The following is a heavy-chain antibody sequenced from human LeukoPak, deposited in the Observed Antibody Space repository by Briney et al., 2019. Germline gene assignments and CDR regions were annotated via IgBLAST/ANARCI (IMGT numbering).Heavy chain of an antibody. D-gene: IGHD2-15*01. CDR3: ARGGWNKFDY. CDR1: GDSISGSSYY. J-gene: IGHJ4*02. V-gene: IGHV4-61*05. CDR2: IYYSGST. Sequence: SETLSLTCSVSGDSISGSSYYWGWIRQPPGKGLEWIGYIYYSGSTNYNPSLKSRVTISVDTSKNQFSLKLSSVTAADTAVYYCARGGWNKFDYWGQGTLVTVSS.